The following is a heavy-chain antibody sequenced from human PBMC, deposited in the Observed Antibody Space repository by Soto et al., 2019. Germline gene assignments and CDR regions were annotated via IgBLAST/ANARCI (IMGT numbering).Heavy chain of an antibody. CDR3: ARDPPATRHGMDV. V-gene: IGHV3-53*01. CDR2: IYSGGST. CDR1: GFTVSSNY. J-gene: IGHJ6*02. Sequence: PGGSLRLSCAASGFTVSSNYMSWVRQAPGKGLEWVSVIYSGGSTYYADSVRGRFTISRDNSKNTLYLQMKSLRAEDTVVYYCARDPPATRHGMDVWGQGTTVTVSS.